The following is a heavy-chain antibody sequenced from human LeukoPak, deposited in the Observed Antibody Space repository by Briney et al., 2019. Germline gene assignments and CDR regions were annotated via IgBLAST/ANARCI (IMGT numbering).Heavy chain of an antibody. D-gene: IGHD1-26*01. V-gene: IGHV3-74*01. CDR3: ARGGSPPEVLGDTFDV. Sequence: GGPLRLSCAASGFTFSTYWMHWVRHAPGNVPVWVSRVKSDGSSTNYADSVKGRFTISRDNAKNTLHLQMNTLRAEDTAVYYCARGGSPPEVLGDTFDVWGQGTLVTVSS. CDR1: GFTFSTYW. CDR2: VKSDGSST. J-gene: IGHJ3*01.